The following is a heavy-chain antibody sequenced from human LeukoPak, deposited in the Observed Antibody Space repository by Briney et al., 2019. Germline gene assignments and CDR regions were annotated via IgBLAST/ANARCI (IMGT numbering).Heavy chain of an antibody. V-gene: IGHV3-53*04. D-gene: IGHD5-18*01. Sequence: GGSLRLSCAASGFTVSGNYMSWVRQAPGKGLEWVSVIYSGGSTYYADSVKGRFTISRHNSKNTLYLQMNSLRAEDTAVYYCVREISGYSYGFDYYYGMDVRGQGTTVTVSS. CDR2: IYSGGST. J-gene: IGHJ6*02. CDR1: GFTVSGNY. CDR3: VREISGYSYGFDYYYGMDV.